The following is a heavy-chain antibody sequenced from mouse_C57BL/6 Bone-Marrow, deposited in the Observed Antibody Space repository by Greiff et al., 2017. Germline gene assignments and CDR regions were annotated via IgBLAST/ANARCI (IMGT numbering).Heavy chain of an antibody. CDR3: ARPLLRYSFAY. V-gene: IGHV4-1*01. CDR1: GIDFSRYW. J-gene: IGHJ3*01. D-gene: IGHD1-1*01. Sequence: CEASGIDFSRYWMSWVRRAPGKGLEWIGEINPDSSTINYAPSLKDKFIISRDNAKNTLYLQMSKVRSEDTALYYCARPLLRYSFAYWGQGTLVTVSA. CDR2: INPDSSTI.